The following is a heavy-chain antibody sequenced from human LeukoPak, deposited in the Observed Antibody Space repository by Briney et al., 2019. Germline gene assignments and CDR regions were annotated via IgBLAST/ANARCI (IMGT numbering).Heavy chain of an antibody. CDR3: ARAQSNMYGDYGRLFDY. D-gene: IGHD4-17*01. CDR2: IYYSGST. Sequence: SETLSLTCTVSGGSISSYYWSWIRQPPGKGLEWIGYIYYSGSTNYNPSLKSRVTISVDTPKNQFSLKMNSVTAADTAVYYCARAQSNMYGDYGRLFDYWGQGTLVTVSS. V-gene: IGHV4-59*01. J-gene: IGHJ4*02. CDR1: GGSISSYY.